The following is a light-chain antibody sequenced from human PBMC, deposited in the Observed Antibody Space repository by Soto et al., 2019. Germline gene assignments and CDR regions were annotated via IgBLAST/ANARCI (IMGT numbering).Light chain of an antibody. CDR1: QGVSRGY. Sequence: EIVLTQSPGTLSLSPGERATLSCRASQGVSRGYLAWYQQKAGQAPRLLIYGVSSRATGVSHRFSGSGSGTDFTLTISSLQSEDFAVYYCQQYNNWPPWYTFGQGTKLEIK. J-gene: IGKJ2*01. CDR3: QQYNNWPPWYT. V-gene: IGKV3-20*01. CDR2: GVS.